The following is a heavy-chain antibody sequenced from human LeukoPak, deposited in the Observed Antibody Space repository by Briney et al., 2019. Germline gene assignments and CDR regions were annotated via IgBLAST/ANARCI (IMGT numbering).Heavy chain of an antibody. V-gene: IGHV1-2*02. CDR2: INPNSGGT. CDR3: ARGGSSGWFSNWFDP. Sequence: VASVKVSCKASVYTFTGYYMHWVLQAPGQGLEWMGWINPNSGGTNYAQKFQGRVTMTRDTSISTAYMELSRLRSDDTALYYCARGGSSGWFSNWFDPWGQGTLVTVSS. J-gene: IGHJ5*02. CDR1: VYTFTGYY. D-gene: IGHD6-19*01.